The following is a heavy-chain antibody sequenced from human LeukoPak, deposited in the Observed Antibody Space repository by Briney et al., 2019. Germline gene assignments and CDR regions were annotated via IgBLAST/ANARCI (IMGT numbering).Heavy chain of an antibody. CDR1: GFIFSSYW. CDR3: VRDFSNYVAFFDS. J-gene: IGHJ4*02. Sequence: PGGSLRLSCAASGFIFSSYWMMWVRQAPGKGLEWVAFIRYDERQEFYADSVKGRFTISRDNSKSTLYLQMGSLRTEDTAVYYCVRDFSNYVAFFDSWGQGVLVIVSS. D-gene: IGHD4-11*01. V-gene: IGHV3-30*02. CDR2: IRYDERQE.